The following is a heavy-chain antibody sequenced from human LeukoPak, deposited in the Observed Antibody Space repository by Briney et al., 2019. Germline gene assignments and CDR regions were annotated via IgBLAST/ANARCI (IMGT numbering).Heavy chain of an antibody. CDR2: IYYSGST. CDR1: GGSMNNYY. J-gene: IGHJ6*02. Sequence: PSETLSLTCTVSGGSMNNYYWSWIRQPPGKGLERIGYIYYSGSTNYNPSLKSRVAMSVDTSKNQFSLKLSSVTAADTAVYYCARRSDFWTGHHYHYGMDVWGQGTTVTVSS. D-gene: IGHD3-3*01. CDR3: ARRSDFWTGHHYHYGMDV. V-gene: IGHV4-59*08.